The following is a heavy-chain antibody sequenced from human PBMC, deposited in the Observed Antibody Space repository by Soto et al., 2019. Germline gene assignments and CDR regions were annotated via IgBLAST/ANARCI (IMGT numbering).Heavy chain of an antibody. CDR1: GGSFSGYY. D-gene: IGHD3-9*01. V-gene: IGHV4-34*01. CDR3: ARGRNEVLRYFDWSKYYYYYMDV. Sequence: LPETLSLTCAVYGGSFSGYYWSRIRQPPGKGLEWIGEINHSGSTNYNPSLKSRVTISVDTSKNQFSLKLSSVTAADTAVYYCARGRNEVLRYFDWSKYYYYYMDVWGKGTTVTVSS. J-gene: IGHJ6*03. CDR2: INHSGST.